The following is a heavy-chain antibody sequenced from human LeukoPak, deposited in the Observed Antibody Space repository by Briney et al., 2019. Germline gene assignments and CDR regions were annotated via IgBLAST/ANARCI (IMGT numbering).Heavy chain of an antibody. CDR1: GYTFTSYG. J-gene: IGHJ4*02. D-gene: IGHD3-22*01. V-gene: IGHV1-18*01. CDR3: ARDGIPNYYDSSGQSGY. CDR2: ISAYNGNT. Sequence: VASVKVSCTASGYTFTSYGISWVRQAPGQGLEWMGWISAYNGNTNYAQKLQGRVTMTTDTSTSTAYMELRSLRSDDTAVYYCARDGIPNYYDSSGQSGYWGQGTLVTVSS.